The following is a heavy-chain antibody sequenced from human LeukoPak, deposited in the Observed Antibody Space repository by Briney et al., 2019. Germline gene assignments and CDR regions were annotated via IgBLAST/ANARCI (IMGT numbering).Heavy chain of an antibody. D-gene: IGHD4-11*01. J-gene: IGHJ6*03. Sequence: SETLSLTCAVYGGSISSYYWSWIRQPPGKGLEWIGYIYTSGSTNYNPSLKSRVTISVDTSKNQFSLKLSSVTAADTAVYYCAKMTTAYYYYYYMDVWGKGTTVTVSS. CDR2: IYTSGST. V-gene: IGHV4-4*09. CDR1: GGSISSYY. CDR3: AKMTTAYYYYYYMDV.